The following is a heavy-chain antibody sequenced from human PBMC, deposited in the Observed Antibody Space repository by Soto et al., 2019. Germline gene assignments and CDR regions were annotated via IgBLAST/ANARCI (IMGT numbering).Heavy chain of an antibody. CDR2: ISAYKGNT. CDR3: ASRAGQLPYYFDY. D-gene: IGHD6-6*01. Sequence: ASVKVSCRASGYTFSNYGISWVRQAPGQGLEWMGWISAYKGNTNYAQKFQGRVTITTDKSTSTTYMELRSLRSDDTAVYYCASRAGQLPYYFDYWGQGTLVTVS. V-gene: IGHV1-18*01. J-gene: IGHJ4*02. CDR1: GYTFSNYG.